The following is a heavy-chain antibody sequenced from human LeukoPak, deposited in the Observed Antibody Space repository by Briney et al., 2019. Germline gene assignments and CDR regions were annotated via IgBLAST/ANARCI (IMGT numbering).Heavy chain of an antibody. V-gene: IGHV1-18*01. CDR1: GYTFTSYG. J-gene: IGHJ5*02. D-gene: IGHD2-2*01. CDR3: ARGTGIVVVPASFGGWFDP. CDR2: ISAYSGNT. Sequence: ASVKVSCKASGYTFTSYGISWVRQAPGQGPEWMGWISAYSGNTNYAQKLQGRVTMTTDTSTSTAYMELRSLRSDDTAVYYCARGTGIVVVPASFGGWFDPWGQGTLVTVSS.